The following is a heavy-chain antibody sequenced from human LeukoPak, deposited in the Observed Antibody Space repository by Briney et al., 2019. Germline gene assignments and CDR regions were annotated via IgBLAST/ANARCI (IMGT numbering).Heavy chain of an antibody. Sequence: PSETLSLTCSASGGSISSNCWSWIRQPPGKGLEWIGIICHSGNTNYNPSLKSRVTISRDTSKNQLSLKVNSVTAADTAVYFCARDVSALVPWGQGTLVTVSS. CDR1: GGSISSNC. CDR2: ICHSGNT. J-gene: IGHJ5*02. V-gene: IGHV4-59*01. D-gene: IGHD1-26*01. CDR3: ARDVSALVP.